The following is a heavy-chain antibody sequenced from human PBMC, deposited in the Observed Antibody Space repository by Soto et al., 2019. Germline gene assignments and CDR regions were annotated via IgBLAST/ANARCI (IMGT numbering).Heavy chain of an antibody. J-gene: IGHJ5*02. CDR3: ARSYSSYNWFDP. CDR2: IYYSGST. V-gene: IGHV4-59*01. CDR1: GGSISSYY. Sequence: KSSETLSLTCTVSGGSISSYYWSWIRQPPGKGLEWIGYIYYSGSTNYNPSLKSRVTISVDTSKNQFSLKLSSVTAADTAVYYCARSYSSYNWFDPWGQGTLVTVSS. D-gene: IGHD6-6*01.